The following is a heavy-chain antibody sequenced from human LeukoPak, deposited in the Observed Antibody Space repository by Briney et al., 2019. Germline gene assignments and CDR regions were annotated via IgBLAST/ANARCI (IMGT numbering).Heavy chain of an antibody. CDR2: IIPIFGTA. Sequence: SVKVSCKASGGTFSSYAISWVRQAPGQGLELMGGIIPIFGTANYAQKFQGRVTITADESTSTAYMELSSLRSEDTAVYYCARGGIAAAGSFDYWGQGTLVTVSS. CDR1: GGTFSSYA. D-gene: IGHD6-13*01. CDR3: ARGGIAAAGSFDY. V-gene: IGHV1-69*13. J-gene: IGHJ4*02.